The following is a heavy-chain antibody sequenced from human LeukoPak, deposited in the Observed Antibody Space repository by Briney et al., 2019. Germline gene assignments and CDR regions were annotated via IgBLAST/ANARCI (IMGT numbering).Heavy chain of an antibody. Sequence: SVKVSCKASGGTFSSYAISWVRQAPGQGLERMGGIIPIFGTANYAQKFQGRVTITTDESTSTAYMELSSLRSEDTAVYYCSLGPRVPAATTNWFDPWGQGTLVTVSS. CDR2: IIPIFGTA. CDR1: GGTFSSYA. CDR3: SLGPRVPAATTNWFDP. V-gene: IGHV1-69*05. D-gene: IGHD2-2*01. J-gene: IGHJ5*02.